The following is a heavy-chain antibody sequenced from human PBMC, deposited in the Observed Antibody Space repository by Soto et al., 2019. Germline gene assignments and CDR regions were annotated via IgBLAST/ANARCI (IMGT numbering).Heavy chain of an antibody. CDR2: IYYSGST. Sequence: PSETLSLTCTVSGGSISSSSYYWGWIRQPPGKGLEWIGSIYYSGSTYYNPSLKSRVTISVDTSKNQFSLKLTSVTAADTAVYYCAIAREGNTGYSEYFEHWGQGTPVTVSS. D-gene: IGHD3-9*01. CDR3: AIAREGNTGYSEYFEH. V-gene: IGHV4-39*07. J-gene: IGHJ1*01. CDR1: GGSISSSSYY.